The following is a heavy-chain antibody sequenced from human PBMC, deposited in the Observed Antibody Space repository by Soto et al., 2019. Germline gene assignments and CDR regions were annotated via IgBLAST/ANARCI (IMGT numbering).Heavy chain of an antibody. Sequence: PSETLSLTCAVSAGSISSGGYSWSWIRQPPGKGLEWIGYIYHSGSTYYNPSLKSRVTISVDRSKNQFSLKLSSVTAADTAVCYCARVPGPWGQGTLVTASS. J-gene: IGHJ5*02. CDR2: IYHSGST. CDR1: AGSISSGGYS. CDR3: ARVPGP. V-gene: IGHV4-30-2*01.